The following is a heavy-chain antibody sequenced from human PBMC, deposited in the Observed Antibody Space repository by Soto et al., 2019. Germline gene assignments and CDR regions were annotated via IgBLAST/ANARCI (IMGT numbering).Heavy chain of an antibody. CDR3: ARGWIGDHNDAFDI. CDR1: GFSFSGYW. Sequence: PGGSLRLSCAASGFSFSGYWMHWVRQAPGKGPVWVSRINSYGTSTDYMDSVKGRFTISRDNAENTLYLQMNSLRVEDTAVYYCARGWIGDHNDAFDIWGQGTMVTVSS. CDR2: INSYGTST. V-gene: IGHV3-74*01. D-gene: IGHD2-2*03. J-gene: IGHJ3*02.